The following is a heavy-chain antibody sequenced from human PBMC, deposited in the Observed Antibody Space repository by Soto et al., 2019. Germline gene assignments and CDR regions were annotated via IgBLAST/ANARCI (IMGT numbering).Heavy chain of an antibody. D-gene: IGHD1-26*01. Sequence: QLQESGPGLVKPSGTLSLTCAVSRGYMTTGDWFSWVRQSPGKGLEWIGEIYYGGTTHYKPSLKSRVTISLDKSKNQFFLELSSSTAADTAVYYCAKNAVGGFDWWGQGTLVTVSS. V-gene: IGHV4-4*02. J-gene: IGHJ4*02. CDR1: RGYMTTGDW. CDR2: IYYGGTT. CDR3: AKNAVGGFDW.